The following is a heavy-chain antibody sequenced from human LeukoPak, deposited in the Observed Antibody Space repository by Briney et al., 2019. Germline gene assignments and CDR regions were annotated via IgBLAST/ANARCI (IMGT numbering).Heavy chain of an antibody. J-gene: IGHJ4*02. V-gene: IGHV1-18*01. CDR2: ISAYNGNT. CDR1: GYTFTSYD. D-gene: IGHD5-12*01. Sequence: EASVKVSCKASGYTFTSYDINWVRQAPGQGLEWMGWISAYNGNTNYAQKLQGRVTMTTDTSTSTAYMELRSLRSDDTAVYYCARDRAGIVATMWDYWGQGTLVSVSS. CDR3: ARDRAGIVATMWDY.